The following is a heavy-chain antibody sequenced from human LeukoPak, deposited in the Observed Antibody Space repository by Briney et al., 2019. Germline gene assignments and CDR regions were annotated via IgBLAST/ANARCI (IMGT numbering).Heavy chain of an antibody. Sequence: PGGSLRLSCAASGFTFSSYWMHWVRQAPGRGLVWVSRINNDGSSTTYADSVKGRFTISRDNAKNTLYLQMNSLRAEDTAVYYCAKDPYGDLQAVFDYWGQGTLVTVSS. CDR1: GFTFSSYW. D-gene: IGHD4-17*01. J-gene: IGHJ4*02. CDR3: AKDPYGDLQAVFDY. CDR2: INNDGSST. V-gene: IGHV3-74*01.